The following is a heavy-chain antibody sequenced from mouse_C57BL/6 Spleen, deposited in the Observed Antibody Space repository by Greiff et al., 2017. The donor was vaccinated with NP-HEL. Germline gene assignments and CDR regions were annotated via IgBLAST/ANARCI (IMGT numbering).Heavy chain of an antibody. V-gene: IGHV1-64*01. CDR3: ARGGYYDYDRWYFDV. CDR1: GYTFTSYW. D-gene: IGHD2-4*01. CDR2: IHPNIGST. J-gene: IGHJ1*03. Sequence: QVQLQQPGAELVKPGASVKLSCKASGYTFTSYWMHWVKQRPGQGLEWIGMIHPNIGSTNYNEKFKSKATLTVDKSSSTAYMLLSSLTSEDSAVYYCARGGYYDYDRWYFDVWGTGTTVTVSS.